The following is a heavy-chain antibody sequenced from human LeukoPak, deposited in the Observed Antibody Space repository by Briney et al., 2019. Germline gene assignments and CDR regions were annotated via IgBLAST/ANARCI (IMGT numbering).Heavy chain of an antibody. CDR1: GFTFSSYW. CDR2: INNDGSST. Sequence: PGGSLRLSCAASGFTFSSYWMHWVRQAPGKGLVWVSRINNDGSSTTYADSVKGRFTISRDNAKNSLYLQMNGLRAEDMALYYCAKASSYSSGQDYFDYWGQGTLVTVSS. J-gene: IGHJ4*02. CDR3: AKASSYSSGQDYFDY. V-gene: IGHV3-74*01. D-gene: IGHD6-19*01.